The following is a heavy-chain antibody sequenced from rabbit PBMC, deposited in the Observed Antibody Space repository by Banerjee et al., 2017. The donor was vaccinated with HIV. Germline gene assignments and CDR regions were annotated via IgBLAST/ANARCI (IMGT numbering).Heavy chain of an antibody. CDR1: GIDLGIYYC. CDR3: ARDYGGYGYAGYFNL. D-gene: IGHD6-1*01. CDR2: IFSSGGST. V-gene: IGHV1S43*01. Sequence: QQQLEESGGGLVKPGGTLTLTCKASGIDLGIYYCMCWVRQAPGKGLELIACIFSSGGSTWYASWVNGRFTISRSTSLNTVDLKMTSLTAADTATYFCARDYGGYGYAGYFNLWGPGTLVTVS. J-gene: IGHJ4*01.